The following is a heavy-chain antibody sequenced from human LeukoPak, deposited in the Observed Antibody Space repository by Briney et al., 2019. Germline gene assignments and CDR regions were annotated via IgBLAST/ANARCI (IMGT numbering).Heavy chain of an antibody. CDR2: IYPGDSDT. D-gene: IGHD1-1*01. J-gene: IGHJ4*02. V-gene: IGHV5-51*01. CDR1: GYSFSNHW. CDR3: AKGRSWNSNDVFDY. Sequence: GESLKISCKGSGYSFSNHWIGWVRQMPGKGLEWMGIIYPGDSDTRYSPSFQGQVTSSADMSINTAYLQWSSLKASDTAMYYCAKGRSWNSNDVFDYWGPGTLVTVSS.